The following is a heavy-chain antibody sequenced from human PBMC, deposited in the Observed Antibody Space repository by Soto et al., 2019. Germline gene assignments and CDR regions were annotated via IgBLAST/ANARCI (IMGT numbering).Heavy chain of an antibody. CDR3: AKDTYCSSTSCYEDGYYYYGMDV. Sequence: GGSLRLSCAASGFTFSSYGMHWVRHAPGKGLEWVAVISYDGSNKYYADSVKGRFTISRDNSKNTLYLQMNSLRAEDTAVYYCAKDTYCSSTSCYEDGYYYYGMDVWGQGTTVTVSS. D-gene: IGHD2-2*01. CDR1: GFTFSSYG. V-gene: IGHV3-30*18. CDR2: ISYDGSNK. J-gene: IGHJ6*02.